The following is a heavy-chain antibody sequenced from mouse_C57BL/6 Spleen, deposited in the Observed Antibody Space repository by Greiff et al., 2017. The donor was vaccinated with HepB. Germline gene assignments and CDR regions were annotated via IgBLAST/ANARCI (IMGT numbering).Heavy chain of an antibody. CDR1: GFTFSSYG. V-gene: IGHV5-6*01. Sequence: EVQLVESGGDLVKPGGSLKLSCAASGFTFSSYGMSWVRQTPDKRLEWVATISSGGSYTYYPDSVKGRFTISRDNAKNTLYLQMSSLKSEDTAMYYGARRQLSLVAMDYWGQGPSVTVSP. D-gene: IGHD3-2*02. J-gene: IGHJ4*01. CDR2: ISSGGSYT. CDR3: ARRQLSLVAMDY.